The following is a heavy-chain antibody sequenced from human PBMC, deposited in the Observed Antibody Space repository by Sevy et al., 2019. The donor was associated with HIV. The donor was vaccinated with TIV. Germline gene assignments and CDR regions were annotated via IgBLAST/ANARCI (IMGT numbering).Heavy chain of an antibody. V-gene: IGHV3-7*01. CDR2: IKPDGSDK. CDR3: ARLSSPMPDSGWYDFFDH. CDR1: GFIFRTYW. J-gene: IGHJ4*02. D-gene: IGHD6-19*01. Sequence: GGSLRLSCAASGFIFRTYWMSWVRQAPGKGLEWVANIKPDGSDKNYMDSVKGRFTISRDNAKNSLYLHVSSLRAEDTAVYYCARLSSPMPDSGWYDFFDHWGQGTLVTVSS.